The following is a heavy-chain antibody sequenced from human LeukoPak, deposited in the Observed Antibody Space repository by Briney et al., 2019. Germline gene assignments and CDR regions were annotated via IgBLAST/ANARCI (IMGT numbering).Heavy chain of an antibody. Sequence: GGSLRLSCAASGFTFSSYAMSWVGQAPGKGLEWVSAISGSGGSTYYADSVKGRFTISRDNSKNTLYLQMNSLRAEDTAVYYCAKSSKGAAAGTGYFDYWGQGTLVTVSS. V-gene: IGHV3-23*01. CDR1: GFTFSSYA. J-gene: IGHJ4*02. CDR3: AKSSKGAAAGTGYFDY. D-gene: IGHD6-13*01. CDR2: ISGSGGST.